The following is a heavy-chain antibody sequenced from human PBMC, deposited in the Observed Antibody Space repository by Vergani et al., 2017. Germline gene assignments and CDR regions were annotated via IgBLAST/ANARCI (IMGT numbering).Heavy chain of an antibody. D-gene: IGHD3-9*01. Sequence: GQLVESGGDWVQRGGSLRLSCAASGFAFTTYGMHWARQAPGKGLAWVAFISFDGTKIYYADSVKGRFTISRDNSKNSLYLQMTSLRAEDTAVYYCAKGAAYYDILTAYSAMDVWGQGTTVTVS. J-gene: IGHJ6*02. CDR2: ISFDGTKI. CDR1: GFAFTTYG. V-gene: IGHV3-30*02. CDR3: AKGAAYYDILTAYSAMDV.